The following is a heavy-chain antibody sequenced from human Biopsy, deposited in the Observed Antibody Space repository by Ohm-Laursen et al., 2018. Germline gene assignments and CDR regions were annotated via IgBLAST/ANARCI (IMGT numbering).Heavy chain of an antibody. Sequence: TLSLTCTVSGGSLSSYSWSWIRQPAGKGLEWIGQIYTSGITNYNPSLKSRVTMSVDTSKNKFSLKVTSVTAADTAVYYCAKHGSGWTGDDALHIWGQGTMVTVSS. V-gene: IGHV4-4*07. CDR1: GGSLSSYS. CDR2: IYTSGIT. D-gene: IGHD6-19*01. J-gene: IGHJ3*02. CDR3: AKHGSGWTGDDALHI.